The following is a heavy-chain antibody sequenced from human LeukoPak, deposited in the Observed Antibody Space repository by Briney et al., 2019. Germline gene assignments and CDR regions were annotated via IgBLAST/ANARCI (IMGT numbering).Heavy chain of an antibody. CDR3: ARDLRYCGGDCYDYDAFDI. CDR2: IYYSGST. Sequence: SETLSLTCTVSGGPISSYYWSWIRQPPGKGLEWIGYIYYSGSTNYNPSLKSRVTISVDTSKNQFSLKLSSVTAADTAVYYCARDLRYCGGDCYDYDAFDIWGQGTMVTVSS. CDR1: GGPISSYY. D-gene: IGHD2-21*02. J-gene: IGHJ3*02. V-gene: IGHV4-59*01.